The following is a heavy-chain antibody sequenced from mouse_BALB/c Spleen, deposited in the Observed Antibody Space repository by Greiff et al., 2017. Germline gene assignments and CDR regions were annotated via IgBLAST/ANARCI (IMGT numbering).Heavy chain of an antibody. J-gene: IGHJ3*01. V-gene: IGHV14-4*02. CDR3: NPYYYGYGWFAY. D-gene: IGHD1-2*01. CDR2: IDPENGDT. CDR1: GFNIKDYY. Sequence: VQLKQSGAELVRSGASVKLSCTASGFNIKDYYMHWVKQRPEQGLEWIGWIDPENGDTEYAPKFQGKATMTADTSSNTAYLQLSSLTSEDTAVYYCNPYYYGYGWFAYWGEGTLVTVSA.